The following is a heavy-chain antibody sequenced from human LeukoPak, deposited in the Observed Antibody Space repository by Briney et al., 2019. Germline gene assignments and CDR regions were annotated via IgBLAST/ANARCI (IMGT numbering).Heavy chain of an antibody. V-gene: IGHV4-38-2*02. Sequence: PSETLSLTCTVSGYSINSGYYWVWIRQPPGQGLEWIGSIYRTGSTNYNPSLKSRVTISLDTSKNQFSLKVSSVTAADTAVYYCARGDCSSTICYSPMDVWGKGTTVTVSS. CDR3: ARGDCSSTICYSPMDV. J-gene: IGHJ6*03. CDR1: GYSINSGYY. CDR2: IYRTGST. D-gene: IGHD2-2*01.